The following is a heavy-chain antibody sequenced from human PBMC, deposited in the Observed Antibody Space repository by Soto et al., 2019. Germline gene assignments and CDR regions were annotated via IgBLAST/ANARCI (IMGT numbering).Heavy chain of an antibody. V-gene: IGHV1-46*03. J-gene: IGHJ6*02. CDR3: AKAAAGHYYYYSGLDV. D-gene: IGHD6-13*01. Sequence: QVRVVQSGAEVKKPGASVKVSCKASGYTFTSYYMHWVRQAPGQGLEWMGIINPSGGTTSYAQKFQGRVTMTRDTSKSTVHMELSSLRSEDTAVYYCAKAAAGHYYYYSGLDVLGQGTTVTVS. CDR2: INPSGGTT. CDR1: GYTFTSYY.